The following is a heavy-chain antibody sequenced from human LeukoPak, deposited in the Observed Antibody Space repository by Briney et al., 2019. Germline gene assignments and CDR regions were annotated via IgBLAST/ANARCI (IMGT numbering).Heavy chain of an antibody. CDR2: INWNGGST. J-gene: IGHJ6*03. V-gene: IGHV3-20*04. D-gene: IGHD1-26*01. CDR1: GFTFDDYG. Sequence: PGRSLRLSCAASGFTFDDYGMSWVRQAPGKGLEWVSGINWNGGSTGYADSVKGRFTISRDNAKSSLYLQMNSLRDEDTAVYYCARDPYSGNYGDYYYYYMDVWGKGTTVTISS. CDR3: ARDPYSGNYGDYYYYYMDV.